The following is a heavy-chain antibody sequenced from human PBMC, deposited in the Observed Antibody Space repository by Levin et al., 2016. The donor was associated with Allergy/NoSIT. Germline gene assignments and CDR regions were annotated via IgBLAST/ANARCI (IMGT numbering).Heavy chain of an antibody. CDR3: AKGSVEWLSP. CDR2: ISGSGGST. J-gene: IGHJ5*02. D-gene: IGHD3-3*01. CDR1: GFTFSSYA. V-gene: IGHV3-23*01. Sequence: GESLKISCAASGFTFSSYAMSWVRQAPGKGLEWVSAISGSGGSTYYADSVKGRFTISRDNSKNTLYLQMNSLRAEDTAVYYCAKGSVEWLSPWGQGTLVTVSS.